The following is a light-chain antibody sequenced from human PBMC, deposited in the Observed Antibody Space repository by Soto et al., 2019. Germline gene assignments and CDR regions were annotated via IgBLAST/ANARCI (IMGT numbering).Light chain of an antibody. CDR2: AAS. CDR1: QGISSY. CDR3: QQFTSYSYT. J-gene: IGKJ2*01. V-gene: IGKV1-9*01. Sequence: DIQLTQSPSFLSASVGDRVTITCRASQGISSYLAWYQQKPGKAPKLLIYAASTLQSGVPSRFSCSGSGTEFTLTISSLQPEDFATYYCQQFTSYSYTFGQGTKLEIK.